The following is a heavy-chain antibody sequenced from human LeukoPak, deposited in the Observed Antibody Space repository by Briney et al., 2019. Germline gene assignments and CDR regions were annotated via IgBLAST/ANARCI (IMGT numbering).Heavy chain of an antibody. CDR1: GFTFSTYA. CDR3: AKCMSGTGVCLNFDS. D-gene: IGHD2-8*02. CDR2: ISGSDSGT. Sequence: GGSLRLSCEASGFTFSTYAMSWVRRPPGKGLQWVSGISGSDSGTYYTDSVKGWFTISRDNSKNTVYLEIDNLRAEDTAVYYCAKCMSGTGVCLNFDSWGQGILVTVSS. J-gene: IGHJ4*02. V-gene: IGHV3-23*01.